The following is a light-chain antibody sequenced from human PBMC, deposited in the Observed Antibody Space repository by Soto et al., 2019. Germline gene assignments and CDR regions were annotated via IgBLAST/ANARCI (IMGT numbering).Light chain of an antibody. CDR3: QQRTWT. CDR2: DAS. J-gene: IGKJ1*01. Sequence: DIQMTQSPSTLSASVGDRVTITCRASQSISSWLAWYQQKPGKAPKLLIYDASSLESGVPSRFSGSGSGTEFTLTISSLQPDDFATYYCQQRTWTFGQGTKVDIK. V-gene: IGKV1-5*01. CDR1: QSISSW.